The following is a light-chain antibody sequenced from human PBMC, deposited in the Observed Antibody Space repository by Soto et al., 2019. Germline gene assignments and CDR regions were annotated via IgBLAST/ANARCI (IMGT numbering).Light chain of an antibody. CDR1: QSISSW. CDR3: QQYNSHSEA. CDR2: DAS. J-gene: IGKJ1*01. V-gene: IGKV1-5*01. Sequence: DIQMTQSPSTLSASVGDRVTITCRASQSISSWLAWYQQKPGKAPNLLIYDASSLASGVPSRFSGSGSGTEFTLTISSLQPDDFATFYCQQYNSHSEAFGQGTK.